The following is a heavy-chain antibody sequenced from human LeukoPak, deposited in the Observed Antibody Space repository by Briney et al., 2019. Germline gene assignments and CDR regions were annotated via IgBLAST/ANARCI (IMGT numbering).Heavy chain of an antibody. CDR1: GYTFTTYD. V-gene: IGHV1-8*01. CDR3: ARGRRELGYCSGGSCYRWYYFDY. D-gene: IGHD2-15*01. CDR2: MNPNSGNT. J-gene: IGHJ4*02. Sequence: GASVSVSYKASGYTFTTYDINWVRQATGQGLEWMGWMNPNSGNTGYAQKFQGGVTMTRNTSISTAYMELSSLRSEDTAVYYCARGRRELGYCSGGSCYRWYYFDYWGQGTLVTVSS.